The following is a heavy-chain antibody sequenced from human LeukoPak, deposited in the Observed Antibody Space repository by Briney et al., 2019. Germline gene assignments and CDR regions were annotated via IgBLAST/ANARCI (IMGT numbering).Heavy chain of an antibody. V-gene: IGHV3-11*03. CDR2: ISSSTYT. D-gene: IGHD1-26*01. Sequence: GGSLRLSCAASGFTFSDYYMSWIRQAPGKGLEWVSYISSSTYTNYADSVRGRFTISRDNAKNSMYLQMNSLRAEDTAVYYCARISGSHVFHYWGQGTLVTVSS. CDR3: ARISGSHVFHY. CDR1: GFTFSDYY. J-gene: IGHJ4*02.